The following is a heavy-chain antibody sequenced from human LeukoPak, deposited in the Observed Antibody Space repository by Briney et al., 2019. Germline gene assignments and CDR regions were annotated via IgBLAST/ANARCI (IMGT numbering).Heavy chain of an antibody. CDR2: IIPIFGTA. J-gene: IGHJ4*02. CDR3: ARGVDKGLYYFDY. V-gene: IGHV1-69*01. Sequence: SVKVSCKASGGTFSSYAISWVRQAPGQGLEWMGGIIPIFGTANYAQKFQGRVTITADESTSTAYMELSSLRSEDTAVYYCARGVDKGLYYFDYWGQGTLVTVSS. CDR1: GGTFSSYA. D-gene: IGHD5-12*01.